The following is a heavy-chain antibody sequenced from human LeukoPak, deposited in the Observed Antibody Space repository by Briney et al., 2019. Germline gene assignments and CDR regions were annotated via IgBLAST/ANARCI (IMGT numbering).Heavy chain of an antibody. CDR3: ARGPRVATYYYFDY. Sequence: GGSLRPSCAASGFTVSAYYMSWVRQAPGKGLEWVSVLFGGGTIYYADSVNGRFTISRDNSKNTLYLQLNSLRAEDTAVYYCARGPRVATYYYFDYWGQGTLVTVSS. CDR2: LFGGGTI. V-gene: IGHV3-53*01. J-gene: IGHJ4*02. D-gene: IGHD1-1*01. CDR1: GFTVSAYY.